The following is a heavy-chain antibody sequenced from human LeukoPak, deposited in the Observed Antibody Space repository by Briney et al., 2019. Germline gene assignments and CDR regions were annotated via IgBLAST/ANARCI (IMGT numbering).Heavy chain of an antibody. CDR2: IYYSGST. V-gene: IGHV4-39*01. Sequence: SETLSLTCTVSGGSISSSSYYWGWIRQPPGKGLEWIGSIYYSGSTYYNPSLKSRATISVDTSKNQFSLKLSSVTAADTAVYYCARLLIAAADYWGQGTLVTVSS. CDR3: ARLLIAAADY. D-gene: IGHD6-13*01. J-gene: IGHJ4*02. CDR1: GGSISSSSYY.